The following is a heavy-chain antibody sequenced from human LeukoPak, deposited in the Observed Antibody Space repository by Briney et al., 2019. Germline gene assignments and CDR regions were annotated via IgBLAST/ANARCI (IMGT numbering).Heavy chain of an antibody. CDR2: INHSGST. Sequence: SETLSLTCAVYGGSFSGYYWSWTRQPPGKGLEWIGEINHSGSTNYNPSLKSRVTISVDTSKNQFSLKLSSVTAADTAVYYCARASLENCGGDCYPLDYWGQGTLVTVSS. J-gene: IGHJ4*02. D-gene: IGHD2-21*02. CDR3: ARASLENCGGDCYPLDY. CDR1: GGSFSGYY. V-gene: IGHV4-34*01.